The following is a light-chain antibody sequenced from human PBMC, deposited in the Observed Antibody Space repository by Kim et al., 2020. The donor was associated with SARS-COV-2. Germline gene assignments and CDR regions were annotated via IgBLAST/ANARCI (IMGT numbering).Light chain of an antibody. CDR1: KLRDKY. V-gene: IGLV3-1*01. Sequence: SPGQPARLPCPADKLRDKYACSYQQTPGQSPALVIYQDSKRPSGIPQRFSGSISGNPATLPLRGTHAMDEADYYCQAWDSSTVVFGGGTQLTVL. J-gene: IGLJ2*01. CDR3: QAWDSSTVV. CDR2: QDS.